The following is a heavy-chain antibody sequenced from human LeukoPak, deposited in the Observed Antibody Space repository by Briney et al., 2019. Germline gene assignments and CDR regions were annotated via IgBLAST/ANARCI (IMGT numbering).Heavy chain of an antibody. CDR1: GFTFSSYA. V-gene: IGHV3-30*04. J-gene: IGHJ4*02. CDR2: ISYDGSNK. D-gene: IGHD6-13*01. CDR3: ASSLRYSSSWYNY. Sequence: GRSLRLSCAASGFTFSSYAMHWVRQAPGKGLEWVAVISYDGSNKYYADSVKGRFTISRDNSKNTLYPQMNSLRAEDTAVYYCASSLRYSSSWYNYWGQGTLVTVSS.